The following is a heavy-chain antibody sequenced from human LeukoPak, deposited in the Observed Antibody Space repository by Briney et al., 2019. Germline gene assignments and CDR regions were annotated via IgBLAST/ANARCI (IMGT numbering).Heavy chain of an antibody. Sequence: GESLKISCKGSGYSFTSYWIGWVRQMPGKGLEWMGVINPRDSATRYSPSFQGQVTISADKSINTAYLQWSSLKASDTAIYYCARTQDRLAARSWGQGTLVTVSS. D-gene: IGHD6-13*01. CDR2: INPRDSAT. V-gene: IGHV5-51*01. J-gene: IGHJ4*02. CDR1: GYSFTSYW. CDR3: ARTQDRLAARS.